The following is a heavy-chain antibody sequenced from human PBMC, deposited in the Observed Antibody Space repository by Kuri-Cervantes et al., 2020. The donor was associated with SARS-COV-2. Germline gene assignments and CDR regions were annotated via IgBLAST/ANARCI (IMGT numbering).Heavy chain of an antibody. Sequence: ETLSLTCAASGFSFSSYAMSWVRQAPGKGLEWVSVISGSGTGAYYADSVKGRFTISRDNSKNTLYLQMNSLRAEDTAVYFCAKDPTATTEYYYAMDVWGQGTTVTSP. CDR3: AKDPTATTEYYYAMDV. D-gene: IGHD1-7*01. J-gene: IGHJ6*02. CDR1: GFSFSSYA. V-gene: IGHV3-23*01. CDR2: ISGSGTGA.